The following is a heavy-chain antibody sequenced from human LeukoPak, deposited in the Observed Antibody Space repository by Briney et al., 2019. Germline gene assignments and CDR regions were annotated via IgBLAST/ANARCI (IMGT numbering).Heavy chain of an antibody. CDR2: ISYDGSNK. CDR3: AKGDFDY. Sequence: PGRSLRLSCAASGFTFSSYGMHWVRQAPGKGLEWVAVISYDGSNKYYADSVKGRFTISRDNSKNTLYLQMNSLRAEDTAVYYCAKGDFDYWGQGTLVTVSP. CDR1: GFTFSSYG. J-gene: IGHJ4*02. V-gene: IGHV3-30*18.